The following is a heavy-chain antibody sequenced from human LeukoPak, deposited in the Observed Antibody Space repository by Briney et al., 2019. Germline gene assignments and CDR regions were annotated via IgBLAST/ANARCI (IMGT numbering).Heavy chain of an antibody. V-gene: IGHV3-7*01. J-gene: IGHJ6*03. D-gene: IGHD3-10*01. CDR1: GFILSSYW. CDR3: ARLSAYYYGSYFYYYMDV. Sequence: EPGGSLRLSCEVSGFILSSYWMTWVRQPPGKGPEWVANIKQDEGERYSVDSVKGRFTISRDNAKNSVYLHMNSLRAEDTALYYCARLSAYYYGSYFYYYMDVWGKGTTVTVSS. CDR2: IKQDEGER.